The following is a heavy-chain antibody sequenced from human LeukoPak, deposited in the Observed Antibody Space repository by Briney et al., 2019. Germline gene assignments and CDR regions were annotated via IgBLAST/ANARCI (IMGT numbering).Heavy chain of an antibody. Sequence: SETLSLTCTVSGGSISSGGYYWGWLRQPPGKGLEGIGYIYHSGSTYYNPSLKSRVTISVDRSKNQFSLKLSSVTAADTAVYYCASGRLKGGVEEDAFDIWGQGTMVTVSS. CDR3: ASGRLKGGVEEDAFDI. CDR1: GGSISSGGYY. V-gene: IGHV4-30-2*01. D-gene: IGHD2-8*02. J-gene: IGHJ3*02. CDR2: IYHSGST.